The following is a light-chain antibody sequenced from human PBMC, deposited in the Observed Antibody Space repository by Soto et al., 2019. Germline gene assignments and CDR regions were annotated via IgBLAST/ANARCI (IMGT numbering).Light chain of an antibody. Sequence: EIVMSQSASTVSVSTGERATLSCRASQSVSSNLAWYQQKPGQAPRLLIYGASSRATDIPDRFSGSQSGTDFTLTVSRRAPEELGVYYCEQRINGAITFGQGTRVDIK. J-gene: IGKJ1*01. CDR3: EQRINGAIT. V-gene: IGKV3D-20*02. CDR1: QSVSSN. CDR2: GAS.